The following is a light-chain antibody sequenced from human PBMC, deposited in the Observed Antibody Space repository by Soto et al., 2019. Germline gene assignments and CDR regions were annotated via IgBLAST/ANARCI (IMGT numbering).Light chain of an antibody. V-gene: IGLV7-46*01. J-gene: IGLJ1*01. CDR3: LLSYNGPYV. Sequence: QAVVTQEPSLTVSPGGTVTLTCGSSTGTVTSGHYPYWFQQKPGQAPRTLIYDTVKKHSWTPARFSGPLLGGKAALTLSGAQPEDEADYYCLLSYNGPYVFXPGTKGTVL. CDR2: DTV. CDR1: TGTVTSGHY.